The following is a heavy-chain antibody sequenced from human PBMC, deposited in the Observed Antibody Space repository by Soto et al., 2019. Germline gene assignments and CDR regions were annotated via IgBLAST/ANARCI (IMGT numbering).Heavy chain of an antibody. CDR1: GGTFSSYA. D-gene: IGHD2-2*02. J-gene: IGHJ6*02. CDR2: IIPIFGTA. V-gene: IGHV1-69*13. CDR3: AREDIVVVPAAIRIYGMDV. Sequence: SVKVSCKACGGTFSSYAISWVRQAPGQGLEWMGGIIPIFGTANYAQKFQGRVTITADESTSTAYMELSSLRSEDTAVYYCAREDIVVVPAAIRIYGMDVWGQGTTVTVSS.